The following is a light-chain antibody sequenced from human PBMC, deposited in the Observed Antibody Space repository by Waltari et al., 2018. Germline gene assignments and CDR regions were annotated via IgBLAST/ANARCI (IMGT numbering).Light chain of an antibody. Sequence: QSVLTQPPSVSGAPGQRVIISCTGSSSNIGAGYDVHWYQQFPGIDPKLLIYGNRNRPSGVPDRFSGSKSGTSASLVISGLQAEDEADYYCQSYDNTLSGSHVVFGGGTKLTVL. CDR1: SSNIGAGYD. CDR3: QSYDNTLSGSHVV. J-gene: IGLJ2*01. V-gene: IGLV1-40*01. CDR2: GNR.